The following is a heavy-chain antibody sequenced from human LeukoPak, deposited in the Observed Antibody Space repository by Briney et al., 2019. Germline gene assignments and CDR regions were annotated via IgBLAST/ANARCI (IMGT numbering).Heavy chain of an antibody. CDR2: ISWNSGSI. Sequence: PGRSLRLSCAASGFTFDDYAMHWVRQAPGKGLEWVSGISWNSGSIGYADSVKGRFTISRDNAKNSLYLQMNSLRAEDTAVYYCARDQQWLTPPFDYWGQGTLVTVSS. J-gene: IGHJ4*02. CDR3: ARDQQWLTPPFDY. V-gene: IGHV3-9*01. CDR1: GFTFDDYA. D-gene: IGHD6-19*01.